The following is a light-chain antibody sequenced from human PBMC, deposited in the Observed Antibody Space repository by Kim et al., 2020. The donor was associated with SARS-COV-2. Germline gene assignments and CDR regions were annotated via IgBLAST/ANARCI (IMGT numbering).Light chain of an antibody. CDR1: NIGSKS. CDR3: QVWDSSSDHGV. V-gene: IGLV3-21*04. J-gene: IGLJ6*01. CDR2: YDS. Sequence: SYELPQPPSVSVAPGKTARITCGGNNIGSKSVHWYQQKPGQAPVLVIHYDSDRPSKIPERFSGSNSGNTAPLTISRVEAGDGADYYCQVWDSSSDHGVFG.